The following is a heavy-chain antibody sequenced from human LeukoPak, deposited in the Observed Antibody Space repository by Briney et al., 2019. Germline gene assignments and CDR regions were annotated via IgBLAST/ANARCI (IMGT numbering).Heavy chain of an antibody. J-gene: IGHJ4*02. V-gene: IGHV4-39*07. D-gene: IGHD1-26*01. CDR1: GGSISSSNYY. CDR2: ISYSGST. CDR3: ARDVGATPGYFDY. Sequence: SETLSLTCTVSGGSISSSNYYWGWIRQPPGQGLEWIATISYSGSTYYNPSVKSRVTISRDMSKNQFSLKLSSVTAADTAVYYCARDVGATPGYFDYWGQGTLVTVSS.